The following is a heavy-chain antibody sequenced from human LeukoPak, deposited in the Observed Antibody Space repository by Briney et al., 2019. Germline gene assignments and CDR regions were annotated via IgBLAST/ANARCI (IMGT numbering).Heavy chain of an antibody. Sequence: ASVKVSCKASGYIFTTYDINWVRLAPGQGLEWMAWMNPNTGYTGFAQKFRGRVTVSRNTDISTAYMELNSLRSEDTAVYYCARFGGGATKDDRLDYWGQGTLVTVSS. CDR3: ARFGGGATKDDRLDY. D-gene: IGHD3-16*01. J-gene: IGHJ4*02. CDR1: GYIFTTYD. CDR2: MNPNTGYT. V-gene: IGHV1-8*03.